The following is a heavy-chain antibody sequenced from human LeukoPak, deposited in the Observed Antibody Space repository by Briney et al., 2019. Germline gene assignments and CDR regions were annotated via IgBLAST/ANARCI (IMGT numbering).Heavy chain of an antibody. CDR1: GYTFIVYG. V-gene: IGHV1-18*01. CDR2: IGPDQGKIVT. D-gene: IGHD3-22*01. J-gene: IGHJ4*02. CDR3: ASKVIRGNGDY. Sequence: ASVKVSCKASGYTFIVYGVSWVRQAPGQGLEWMGWIGPDQGKIVTNYAKNLQGRVTMTTDSSTNTAYMELSSPRSEDTAVHYCASKVIRGNGDYWGQGTLVTVSS.